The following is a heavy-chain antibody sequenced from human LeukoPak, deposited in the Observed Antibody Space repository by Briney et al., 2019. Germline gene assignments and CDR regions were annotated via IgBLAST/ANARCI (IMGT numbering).Heavy chain of an antibody. CDR2: IIPIFGTA. CDR1: GGTFSSYA. V-gene: IGHV1-69*13. Sequence: SVKVSCKASGGTFSSYAISWVRQAPGQGLEWMGGIIPIFGTANYAQKFQGRVTITADESTSTAYMELSSLRSEDTAAYYCARGYYYDSSGYYLGDYWGQGTLVTVSS. D-gene: IGHD3-22*01. J-gene: IGHJ4*02. CDR3: ARGYYYDSSGYYLGDY.